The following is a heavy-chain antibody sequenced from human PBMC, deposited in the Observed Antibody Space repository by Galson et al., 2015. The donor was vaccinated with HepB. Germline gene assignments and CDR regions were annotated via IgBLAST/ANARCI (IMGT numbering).Heavy chain of an antibody. Sequence: SLRLSCAASGFTFSDFAMSWVRQAPGKGLEWVSAITDSSTFYADSVKGRFSISRDNSKDTLYLQMYSLTAGDTALYYCTKCNPLGGTPNIDDWGQGTLVTVSS. CDR3: TKCNPLGGTPNIDD. D-gene: IGHD1-26*01. CDR2: ITDSST. J-gene: IGHJ4*02. V-gene: IGHV3-23*01. CDR1: GFTFSDFA.